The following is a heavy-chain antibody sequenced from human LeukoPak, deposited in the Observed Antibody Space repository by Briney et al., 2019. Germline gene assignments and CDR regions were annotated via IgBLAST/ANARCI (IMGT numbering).Heavy chain of an antibody. CDR3: AKTAAGPIPTPVDY. CDR2: ISGSGGST. Sequence: LPGGSLRLSCAASGFTFSSYAMSWVRQAPGKGLEWVSAISGSGGSTYYADSVKGRFTISRDNPKNTLYLQMNSPRAEDTAVYYCAKTAAGPIPTPVDYWGQGTLVTVSS. V-gene: IGHV3-23*01. CDR1: GFTFSSYA. J-gene: IGHJ4*02. D-gene: IGHD6-13*01.